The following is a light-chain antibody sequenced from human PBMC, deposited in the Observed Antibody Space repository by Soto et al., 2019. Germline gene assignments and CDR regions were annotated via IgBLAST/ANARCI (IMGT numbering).Light chain of an antibody. J-gene: IGKJ1*01. CDR1: QSVSGW. V-gene: IGKV1-5*01. Sequence: IQMTQSPSTLSASVGAPVTVTCRASQSVSGWLAWYQQKPGEAPKLLIYDASALPRGVPSRFSGSGSETKFTLTIASLQPDDFATYYCQQYETFSGTFGPGTKVDIK. CDR2: DAS. CDR3: QQYETFSGT.